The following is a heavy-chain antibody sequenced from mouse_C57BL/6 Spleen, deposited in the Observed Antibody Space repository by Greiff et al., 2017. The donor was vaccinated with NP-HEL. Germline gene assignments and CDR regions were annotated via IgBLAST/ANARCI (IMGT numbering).Heavy chain of an antibody. CDR2: IYPRSGNT. V-gene: IGHV1-81*01. CDR3: ARPDGNYEYFDV. D-gene: IGHD2-1*01. CDR1: GYTFTSYG. Sequence: QVQLQQSGAELARPGASVKLSCKASGYTFTSYGISWVKQRTGQGLEWIGEIYPRSGNTYYNEKFKGKATLTADKSSSTAYMELRSLTSEDSAVYFCARPDGNYEYFDVWGTGTTVTVSS. J-gene: IGHJ1*03.